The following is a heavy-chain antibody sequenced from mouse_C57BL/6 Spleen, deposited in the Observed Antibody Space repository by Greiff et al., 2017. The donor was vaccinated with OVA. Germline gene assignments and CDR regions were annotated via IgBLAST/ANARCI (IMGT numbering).Heavy chain of an antibody. CDR2: IRSKSNNYAT. V-gene: IGHV10-1*01. CDR1: GFSFNTYA. Sequence: EVQRVESGGGLVQPKGSLKLSCAASGFSFNTYAMNWVRQAPGKGLEWVARIRSKSNNYATYYADSVKDRFTISRDDSESMLYLQMNNLKTEDTAMYYCVSPFYYYGSPAWFAYWGQGTLVTVSA. CDR3: VSPFYYYGSPAWFAY. J-gene: IGHJ3*01. D-gene: IGHD1-1*01.